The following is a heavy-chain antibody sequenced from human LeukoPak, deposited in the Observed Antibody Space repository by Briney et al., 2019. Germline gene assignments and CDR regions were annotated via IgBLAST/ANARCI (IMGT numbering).Heavy chain of an antibody. CDR1: GGSTSRDGYY. CDR3: ARDRANYYRTYYYYGMDV. Sequence: SETLSLTCTVSGGSTSRDGYYWSWIRQHPGEGLEWIGYSYYGRIPHYNPSLKSRVTISVDTSKNQFSLKLSSATAADTAVYYCARDRANYYRTYYYYGMDVWGQGTSVTVSS. V-gene: IGHV4-31*03. CDR2: SYYGRIP. J-gene: IGHJ6*02. D-gene: IGHD3-10*01.